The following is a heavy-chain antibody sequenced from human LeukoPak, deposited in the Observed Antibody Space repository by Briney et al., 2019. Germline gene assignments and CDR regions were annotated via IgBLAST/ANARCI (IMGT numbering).Heavy chain of an antibody. Sequence: GGSLRLSCAASGFTFSSYAMHWVRQAPGKGLEWVAVISYDGSNKYYADSVKGRFTISRDNSKNTLYLQMNSLRAEDTAVYYCARGLESGEFGELFHWGQGTLVTVSS. V-gene: IGHV3-30-3*01. J-gene: IGHJ4*02. CDR3: ARGLESGEFGELFH. CDR2: ISYDGSNK. CDR1: GFTFSSYA. D-gene: IGHD3-10*01.